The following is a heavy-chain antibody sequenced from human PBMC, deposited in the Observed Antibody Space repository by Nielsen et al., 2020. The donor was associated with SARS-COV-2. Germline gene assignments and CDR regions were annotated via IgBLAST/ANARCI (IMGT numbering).Heavy chain of an antibody. D-gene: IGHD2-21*01. Sequence: GESLKISCKASGYSSSNSWITWMRQTPGKGLEWIGRIDPRDSYTNYSPSFKGRVTMSVDKSRTTSGRTTAYLQWRSLEASDTAVFYCATHWPSNWYSDFWGQGTLVTVSS. CDR1: GYSSSNSW. CDR3: ATHWPSNWYSDF. V-gene: IGHV5-10-1*01. CDR2: IDPRDSYT. J-gene: IGHJ4*02.